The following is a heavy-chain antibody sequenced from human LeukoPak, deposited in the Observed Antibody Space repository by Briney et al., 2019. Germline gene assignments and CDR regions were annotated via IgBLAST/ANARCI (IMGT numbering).Heavy chain of an antibody. Sequence: ASVKVSCKASGYTFSDYGISWVRQAPGQGLEWMGWISTYSSNTNYAQKLQGRVAMTTDTSTSTAYMELRSLRSDDTAVYYCARDCDRSGYYCYWGQGTPVTVSS. J-gene: IGHJ4*02. CDR1: GYTFSDYG. CDR2: ISTYSSNT. V-gene: IGHV1-18*01. D-gene: IGHD3-22*01. CDR3: ARDCDRSGYYCY.